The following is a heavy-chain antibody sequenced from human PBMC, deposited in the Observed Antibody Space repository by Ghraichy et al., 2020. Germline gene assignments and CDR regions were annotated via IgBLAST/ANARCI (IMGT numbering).Heavy chain of an antibody. Sequence: GESLNISCAASGFTFSSYWMSWVRQAPGRGLEWVANIKQDGSAKYYVDSVKGRFTISRHNAKNSLYLQVNSLRAEDTAVYYCARLDQEGYYGSGSCSGYWGQGTLVAVSS. CDR2: IKQDGSAK. J-gene: IGHJ4*02. CDR3: ARLDQEGYYGSGSCSGY. V-gene: IGHV3-7*01. D-gene: IGHD3-10*01. CDR1: GFTFSSYW.